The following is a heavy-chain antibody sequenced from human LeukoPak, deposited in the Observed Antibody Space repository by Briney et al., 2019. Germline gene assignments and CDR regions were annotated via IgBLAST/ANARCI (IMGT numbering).Heavy chain of an antibody. V-gene: IGHV3-21*01. CDR2: ISSSSSYI. J-gene: IGHJ4*02. D-gene: IGHD3-22*01. CDR3: ARDHYYDSSGYLPGYFDY. Sequence: PGGSLRLSCAASGFTFSSYSMNWVRQAPGKGLEWVSSISSSSSYIYYADSVKGRFTISRDNAKNSLYLQMNSLRAEDTAVYYCARDHYYDSSGYLPGYFDYWGQGTLVTVSS. CDR1: GFTFSSYS.